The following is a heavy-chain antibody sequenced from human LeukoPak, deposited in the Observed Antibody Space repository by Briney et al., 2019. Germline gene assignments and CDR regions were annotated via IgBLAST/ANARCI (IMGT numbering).Heavy chain of an antibody. V-gene: IGHV3-23*01. CDR1: GFSFSTYG. J-gene: IGHJ4*03. CDR2: ISGSDGST. D-gene: IGHD2-15*01. CDR3: AKNIGGFDY. Sequence: GGSLRLSCAASGFSFSTYGMTWVRQAPGKGLEWVSGISGSDGSTYYADSVKGRFIISRDNSKNTLYLQMNSLRAEDTAVYYCAKNIGGFDYWGKGTTVTVSS.